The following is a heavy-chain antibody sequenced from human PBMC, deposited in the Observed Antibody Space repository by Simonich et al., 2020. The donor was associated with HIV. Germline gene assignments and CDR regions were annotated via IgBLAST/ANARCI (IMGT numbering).Heavy chain of an antibody. Sequence: QVQLVESGGGVVQPGRSLRLSCAASGFTFSHYGMHWVRQAPGKGLEGGAVIWSNGNNKYYTDSVKGRFTISRDNSKNTLYLQMNSLRAEDTAVYYCARDLSGAFDYWGQGTLVTVSS. CDR3: ARDLSGAFDY. D-gene: IGHD3-10*01. V-gene: IGHV3-33*01. J-gene: IGHJ4*02. CDR2: IWSNGNNK. CDR1: GFTFSHYG.